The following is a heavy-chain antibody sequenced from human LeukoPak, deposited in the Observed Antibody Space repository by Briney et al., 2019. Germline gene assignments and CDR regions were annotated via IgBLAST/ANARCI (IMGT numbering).Heavy chain of an antibody. V-gene: IGHV3-11*01. J-gene: IGHJ4*02. D-gene: IGHD6-13*01. Sequence: PGGSLRLSCAASGFTFSDYYMSWIRQAPGKGLEWVSYISSSGSTIYYADSVKGRFTISRDNAKNSLYLQMNSLRAEDTAVYYCASTLHVAAAGNFDYWGQGTLVTVSS. CDR1: GFTFSDYY. CDR3: ASTLHVAAAGNFDY. CDR2: ISSSGSTI.